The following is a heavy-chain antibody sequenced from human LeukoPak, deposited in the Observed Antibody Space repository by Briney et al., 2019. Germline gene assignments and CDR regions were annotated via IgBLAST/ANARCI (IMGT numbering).Heavy chain of an antibody. Sequence: GGSLRLSCAASGFTFSSYAMSWVRQAPGKGLEWVSAISGSGGSTYYADSVKGRFTISRDNSKNTLYLQMNSLRAEDTAVYYCAKDLFRLYYYDSSGYYPLDYWGQGTLVTVSS. V-gene: IGHV3-23*01. CDR3: AKDLFRLYYYDSSGYYPLDY. D-gene: IGHD3-22*01. CDR1: GFTFSSYA. CDR2: ISGSGGST. J-gene: IGHJ4*02.